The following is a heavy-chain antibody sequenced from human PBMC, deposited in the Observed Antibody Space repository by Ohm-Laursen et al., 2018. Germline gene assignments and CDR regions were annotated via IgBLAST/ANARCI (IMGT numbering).Heavy chain of an antibody. CDR1: GFTFSSYS. CDR3: ARAVTTYADAFDI. V-gene: IGHV3-21*01. CDR2: ISSSSSYI. J-gene: IGHJ3*02. Sequence: SLRLSCAASGFTFSSYSMNWVRQAPGKGLEWVSSISSSSSYIYYADSVKGRFTISRENAKNSLYLQMNSLRAGDTAMYYCARAVTTYADAFDIWGQGTMVTVSS. D-gene: IGHD4-11*01.